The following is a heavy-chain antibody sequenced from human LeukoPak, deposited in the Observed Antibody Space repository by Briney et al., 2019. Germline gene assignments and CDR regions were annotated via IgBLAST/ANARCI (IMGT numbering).Heavy chain of an antibody. CDR1: GYTFTSYG. CDR3: ARVIVGATTGYFDY. CDR2: ISAYNGNT. J-gene: IGHJ4*02. D-gene: IGHD1-26*01. Sequence: ASVTVSCKASGYTFTSYGISWVRQAPGQGLEWMGWISAYNGNTNYAQKLQGRVTMTTDTSTSTAYMELRSLRPDDTAVDYCARVIVGATTGYFDYWGQGTLVTVSS. V-gene: IGHV1-18*01.